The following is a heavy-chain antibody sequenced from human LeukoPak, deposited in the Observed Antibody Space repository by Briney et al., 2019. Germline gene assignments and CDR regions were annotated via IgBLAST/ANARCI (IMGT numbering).Heavy chain of an antibody. J-gene: IGHJ4*02. CDR1: GFTFSSYA. V-gene: IGHV3-23*01. CDR2: ISGSGGST. Sequence: GGSLRLSCAASGFTFSSYAMSWVRQAPGKGLEWVSAISGSGGSTYYADSVKGRFTTSRDNSKNTLYLQMNSLRAEDTAVYYCAKGSAPHGTLDYWGQGTLVTVSS. CDR3: AKGSAPHGTLDY.